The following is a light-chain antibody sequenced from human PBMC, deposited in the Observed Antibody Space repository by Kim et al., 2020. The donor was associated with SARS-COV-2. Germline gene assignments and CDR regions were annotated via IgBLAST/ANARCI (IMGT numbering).Light chain of an antibody. J-gene: IGLJ3*02. V-gene: IGLV3-19*01. CDR3: YSRDSRGNHSV. CDR1: SLRSCY. CDR2: ANV. Sequence: AFGQTVRITCQGDSLRSCYASWSQQKPGQATVLGIYANVNRPSGIPDRFSGSNSGNTASLTITAAQAEDEADYYCYSRDSRGNHSVFGGGTQLTVL.